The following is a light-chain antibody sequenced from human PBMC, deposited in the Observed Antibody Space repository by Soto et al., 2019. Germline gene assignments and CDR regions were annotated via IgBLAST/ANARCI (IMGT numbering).Light chain of an antibody. CDR1: ESLSYF. Sequence: EIVLTQSPATLSVSPGERVTLSCRASESLSYFLAWYQHKPGQSPRLLIYGVSTRVAGVPSRFSGGGSATDFTLTISSLQSEDFAVYYCQSYNDWPFALGQVTKLEI. CDR2: GVS. J-gene: IGKJ2*01. CDR3: QSYNDWPFA. V-gene: IGKV3-15*01.